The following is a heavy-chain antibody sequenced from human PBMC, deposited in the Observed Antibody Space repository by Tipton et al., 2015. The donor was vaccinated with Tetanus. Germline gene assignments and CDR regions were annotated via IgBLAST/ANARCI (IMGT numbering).Heavy chain of an antibody. J-gene: IGHJ4*02. D-gene: IGHD5-12*01. CDR1: GFTLSDYY. Sequence: SLRLSCAASGFTLSDYYMSWVRQAPGKGLEWVSSLGTTSGYIFYADSVKGRFTISRDDAKNSLFLQMNSLRAEDTAVYYCARGPRLLLYYFDSWGQGTLVTVSS. CDR3: ARGPRLLLYYFDS. V-gene: IGHV3-11*06. CDR2: LGTTSGYI.